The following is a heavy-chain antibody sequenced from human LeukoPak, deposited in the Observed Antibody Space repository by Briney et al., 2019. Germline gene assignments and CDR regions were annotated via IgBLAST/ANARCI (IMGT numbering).Heavy chain of an antibody. J-gene: IGHJ4*02. CDR2: IYSGGST. CDR1: GFTVSSNY. Sequence: PGGSLRLSCAASGFTVSSNYMSWVRQAPGKGLEWVSVIYSGGSTYYADSVKGRFTISRHNSKNTLYLQMNSLRAEDTAVYYCARDNYDSSGYYSDYWGQGTLVTVSS. D-gene: IGHD3-22*01. V-gene: IGHV3-53*01. CDR3: ARDNYDSSGYYSDY.